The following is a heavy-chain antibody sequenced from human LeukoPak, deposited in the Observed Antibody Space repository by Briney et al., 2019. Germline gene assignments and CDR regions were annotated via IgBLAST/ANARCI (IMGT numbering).Heavy chain of an antibody. V-gene: IGHV1-18*01. CDR2: ISAYNGNT. CDR1: GYTFTSYG. D-gene: IGHD6-13*01. CDR3: ARSKQQLVEGLLDY. Sequence: GASVKVSCKASGYTFTSYGISWVRQAPGQGLEWMGWISAYNGNTNYAQKLQGRVTMTTDTSASTAYMELSSLRSEDTAVYYCARSKQQLVEGLLDYWGQGTLVTVSS. J-gene: IGHJ4*02.